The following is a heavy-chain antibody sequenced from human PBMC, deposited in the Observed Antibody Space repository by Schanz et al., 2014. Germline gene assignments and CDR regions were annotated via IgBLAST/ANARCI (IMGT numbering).Heavy chain of an antibody. CDR3: AIIGVMVAVAGTRADY. J-gene: IGHJ4*02. V-gene: IGHV3-23*04. D-gene: IGHD6-19*01. Sequence: EVRLVESGGGLVQPGGSLRLSCEASGFDFNSYSMNWVRQVPGKGLEWLSTISASGGSTYYADSVKGRFTISRDNAKNSLFLQMNRLRAEDTALYYCAIIGVMVAVAGTRADYWGQGTQVTVSS. CDR2: ISASGGST. CDR1: GFDFNSYS.